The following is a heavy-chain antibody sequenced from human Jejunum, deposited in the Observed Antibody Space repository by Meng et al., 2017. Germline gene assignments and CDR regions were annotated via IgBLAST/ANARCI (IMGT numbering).Heavy chain of an antibody. V-gene: IGHV3-23*01. D-gene: IGHD6-19*01. CDR1: GFTFSSYA. J-gene: IGHJ4*02. CDR2: ISGSGGST. CDR3: AKDLQDLSVAGIFDY. Sequence: EVQLLESGGGLVQPGGSLRLSCAASGFTFSSYAMSWVRQAPGKGLGWVSAISGSGGSTYYADSVKGWFTISRDNSKNTLYLQMNSLRAEDTAVYYCAKDLQDLSVAGIFDYWGQGTLVTVSS.